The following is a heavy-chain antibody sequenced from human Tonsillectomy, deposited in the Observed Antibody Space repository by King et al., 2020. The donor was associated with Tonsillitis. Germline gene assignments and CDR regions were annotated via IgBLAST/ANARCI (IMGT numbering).Heavy chain of an antibody. CDR1: GFTFSSYA. V-gene: IGHV3-30-3*01. D-gene: IGHD2-2*01. J-gene: IGHJ6*02. CDR3: AREGVVGYCSSTTCYDYYYGSDV. Sequence: VQLVESGGGVVQPGRSLRLSCAASGFTFSSYAMHWVRQAPGKGLEWVAVISYDGSNKYYADSVKGRFTISRDNSKNTLYLQMNSLRAEDTAVYYCAREGVVGYCSSTTCYDYYYGSDVWGQGTTVTVSS. CDR2: ISYDGSNK.